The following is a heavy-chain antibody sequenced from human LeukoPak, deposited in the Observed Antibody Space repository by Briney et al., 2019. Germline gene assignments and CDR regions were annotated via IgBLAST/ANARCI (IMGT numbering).Heavy chain of an antibody. Sequence: HPGGSLRLSCAASGFTFSSYAMSWVRQAPGKGLEWVSAISGSGGSTYYADSVKGRFTISRDNSKNTLYLQMNSLRAEDTAVYYCAKDLVGASAFDYWGQGTLVTVSS. CDR3: AKDLVGASAFDY. D-gene: IGHD1-26*01. J-gene: IGHJ4*02. CDR1: GFTFSSYA. CDR2: ISGSGGST. V-gene: IGHV3-23*01.